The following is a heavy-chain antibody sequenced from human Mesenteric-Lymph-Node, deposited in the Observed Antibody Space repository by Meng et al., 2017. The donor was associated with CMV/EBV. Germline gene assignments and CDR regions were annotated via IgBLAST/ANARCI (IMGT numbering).Heavy chain of an antibody. CDR2: IYYSGGA. CDR3: ARPPSGSYEGGAFDY. J-gene: IGHJ4*02. V-gene: IGHV4-59*01. CDR1: GGSISSYY. Sequence: GSLRLSCTVSGGSISSYYWSWIRQPPGKGLEWIGYIYYSGGADYNPSLKSRVTVSVDTSKNQLSLKLSSVTAADTAVYYCARPPSGSYEGGAFDYWGQGTLVTVSS. D-gene: IGHD1-26*01.